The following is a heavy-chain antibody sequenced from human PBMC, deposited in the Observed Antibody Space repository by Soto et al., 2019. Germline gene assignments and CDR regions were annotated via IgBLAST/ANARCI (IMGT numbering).Heavy chain of an antibody. CDR3: ARVYDSRGYSRGGLCFNP. V-gene: IGHV1-18*01. Sequence: ASVKVSCKASGYTFTSYGISLVRQAPGQGLEWMGWISAYNGNTNYAQKLQGRVTMTTDTSTSTAYMELRSLRSDDTAVYYCARVYDSRGYSRGGLCFNPGGQGPLVTVPS. CDR2: ISAYNGNT. D-gene: IGHD3-22*01. J-gene: IGHJ5*02. CDR1: GYTFTSYG.